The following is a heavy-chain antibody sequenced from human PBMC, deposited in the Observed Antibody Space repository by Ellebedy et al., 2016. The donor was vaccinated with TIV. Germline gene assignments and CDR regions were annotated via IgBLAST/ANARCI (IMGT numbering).Heavy chain of an antibody. CDR3: ARGHPAAGPDHYYYYMDV. D-gene: IGHD6-13*01. Sequence: SETLSLXXTVSDGSIRSYYWSWIRQPPGKGLEWIGYIYYSGSTNYKPSLKSRVTISVDTSKNQFSLKLSSVTAADTAVYYCARGHPAAGPDHYYYYMDVWGKGTTVTVSS. CDR2: IYYSGST. CDR1: DGSIRSYY. V-gene: IGHV4-59*12. J-gene: IGHJ6*03.